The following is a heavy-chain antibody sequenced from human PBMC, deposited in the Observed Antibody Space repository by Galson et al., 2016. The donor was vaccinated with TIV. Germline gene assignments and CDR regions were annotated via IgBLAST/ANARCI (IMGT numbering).Heavy chain of an antibody. J-gene: IGHJ4*02. CDR3: AREKAGPGY. CDR1: A. D-gene: IGHD6-19*01. V-gene: IGHV7-4-1*02. Sequence: AMNWMRQAPGQGFEWMGWINTDTGHPTYAQGFTGRFVFSLDTSVNTAYLEITSLRTEDTAVYYCAREKAGPGYWGQGTLITVSS. CDR2: INTDTGHP.